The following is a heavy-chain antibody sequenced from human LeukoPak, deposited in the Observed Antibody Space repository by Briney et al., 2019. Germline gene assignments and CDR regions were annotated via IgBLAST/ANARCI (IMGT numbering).Heavy chain of an antibody. CDR3: AKESRDGYNFDY. Sequence: GGSLRLSCAASGFTFSSYGMHWVRQAPGKGLEWVAFIRYDGSNKYYADSVKGRFTISRDNAKNSLYLQMNSLRAEDTAVYYCAKESRDGYNFDYWGQGTLVTVSS. CDR1: GFTFSSYG. V-gene: IGHV3-30*02. J-gene: IGHJ4*02. D-gene: IGHD5-24*01. CDR2: IRYDGSNK.